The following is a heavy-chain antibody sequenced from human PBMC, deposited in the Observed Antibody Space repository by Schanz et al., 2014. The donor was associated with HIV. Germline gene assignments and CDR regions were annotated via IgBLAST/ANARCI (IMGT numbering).Heavy chain of an antibody. J-gene: IGHJ1*01. CDR1: GFTFDDYA. Sequence: EVQLVESGGDLVQPGKSLRLSCAASGFTFDDYAMHWVRQAPGKGLEWVSGISGGGGSTYYTDSVKGRFTISRDNSKNTLYLQMNSLRAEDTAVYYCAKDTTAAGRGYFQHWGQGTLVTVSS. CDR2: ISGGGGST. D-gene: IGHD6-13*01. V-gene: IGHV3-23*04. CDR3: AKDTTAAGRGYFQH.